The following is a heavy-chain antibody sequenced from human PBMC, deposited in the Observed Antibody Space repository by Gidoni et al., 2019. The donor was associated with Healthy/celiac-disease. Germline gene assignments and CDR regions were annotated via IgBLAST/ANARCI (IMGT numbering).Heavy chain of an antibody. V-gene: IGHV4-34*01. CDR1: GGSFSGYY. CDR2: INHSGST. CDR3: ARGRGPPRYSSSWYRRYNGFDP. D-gene: IGHD6-13*01. J-gene: IGHJ5*02. Sequence: QVQLQQWGAGLLKPSETLSLTCAVYGGSFSGYYWSWIRQPPGKGLEWIGEINHSGSTNYNPSLKSRVTISVDTSKNQFSLKLSSVTAADTAVYYCARGRGPPRYSSSWYRRYNGFDPWGQGTLVTVSS.